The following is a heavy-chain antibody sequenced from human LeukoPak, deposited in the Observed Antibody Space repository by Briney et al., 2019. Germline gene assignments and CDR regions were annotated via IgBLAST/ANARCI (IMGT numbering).Heavy chain of an antibody. CDR3: ARDNYDLRAFDI. Sequence: SETLSLTCTVSGGSISSSSYYWGWIRQPPGRGLEWIGSIYYSGSTYYNPSLKSRVTISVDTSKNQFSLKLSSVTAADTAVYYCARDNYDLRAFDIWGQGTMVTVSS. D-gene: IGHD1-7*01. CDR1: GGSISSSSYY. V-gene: IGHV4-39*07. J-gene: IGHJ3*02. CDR2: IYYSGST.